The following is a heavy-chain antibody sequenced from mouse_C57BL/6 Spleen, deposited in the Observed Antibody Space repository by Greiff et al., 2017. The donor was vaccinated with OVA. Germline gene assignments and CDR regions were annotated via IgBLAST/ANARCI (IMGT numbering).Heavy chain of an antibody. J-gene: IGHJ4*01. D-gene: IGHD2-1*01. CDR2: ISYDGSN. CDR1: GYSITSGYY. V-gene: IGHV3-6*01. CDR3: ARVGNYDYYAMDY. Sequence: LMESGPGLVKPSQSLSLTCSVTGYSITSGYYWNWIRQFPGNKLEWMGYISYDGSNNYNPSLKNRISITRDTSKNQFFLKLNSVTTEDTATYYCARVGNYDYYAMDYWGQGTSVTVSS.